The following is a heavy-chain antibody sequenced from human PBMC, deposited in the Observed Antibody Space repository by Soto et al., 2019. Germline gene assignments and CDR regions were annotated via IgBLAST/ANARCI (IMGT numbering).Heavy chain of an antibody. J-gene: IGHJ4*02. CDR3: ARDFPYCSSTSCYLY. CDR1: GLTFSSDW. D-gene: IGHD2-2*01. CDR2: INSDGSST. V-gene: IGHV3-74*01. Sequence: PGGSLRLSCAASGLTFSSDWMHWVRQAPGKGLVWVSHINSDGSSTRYADSVKGRFTISRDNAKNTLYLQMNSLRAEDTAVYYCARDFPYCSSTSCYLYWGQGTLVTVSS.